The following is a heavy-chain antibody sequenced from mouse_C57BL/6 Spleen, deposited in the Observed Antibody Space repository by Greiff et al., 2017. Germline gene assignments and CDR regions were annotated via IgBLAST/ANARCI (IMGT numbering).Heavy chain of an antibody. D-gene: IGHD2-4*01. CDR1: GYTFTDYY. Sequence: VQLQQSGAELVRPGASVKLSCKASGYTFTDYYINWVKQRPGQGLEWIARIYPGSGNTYYNEKFKGKATLTAEKSSSTAYMQLSSLTSEDSAVYFCARSLYDYDEGYAVDYWGQGTSVTVSS. CDR3: ARSLYDYDEGYAVDY. V-gene: IGHV1-76*01. J-gene: IGHJ4*01. CDR2: IYPGSGNT.